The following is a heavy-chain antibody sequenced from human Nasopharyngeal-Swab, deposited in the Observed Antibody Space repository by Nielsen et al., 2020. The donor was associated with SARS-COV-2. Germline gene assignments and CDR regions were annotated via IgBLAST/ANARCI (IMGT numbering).Heavy chain of an antibody. V-gene: IGHV1-8*01. D-gene: IGHD2-2*01. Sequence: ASVKVSCKASGYTFTSYDINWVRQATGQGLEWMGWMNPNSGNTGYAQKFQGRVTMTRNTSISTAYMELSSLRSEDTAAYYCARVGAADCSSTSCYAGVSWDYGMDVWGQGTTVTVSS. J-gene: IGHJ6*02. CDR3: ARVGAADCSSTSCYAGVSWDYGMDV. CDR2: MNPNSGNT. CDR1: GYTFTSYD.